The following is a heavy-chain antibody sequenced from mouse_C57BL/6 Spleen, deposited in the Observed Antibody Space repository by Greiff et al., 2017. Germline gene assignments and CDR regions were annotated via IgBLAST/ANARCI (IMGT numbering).Heavy chain of an antibody. CDR2: IWSGGST. Sequence: VMLVESGPGLVQPSQSLSITCTVSGFSLTSYGVHWVRQSPGKGLEWLGVIWSGGSTDYNAAFISRLSISKDNSKSQVFFKMNSLQADDTAIYYCARPFYYGSSLDYAMDYWGQGTSVTVSS. V-gene: IGHV2-2*01. D-gene: IGHD1-1*01. CDR3: ARPFYYGSSLDYAMDY. CDR1: GFSLTSYG. J-gene: IGHJ4*01.